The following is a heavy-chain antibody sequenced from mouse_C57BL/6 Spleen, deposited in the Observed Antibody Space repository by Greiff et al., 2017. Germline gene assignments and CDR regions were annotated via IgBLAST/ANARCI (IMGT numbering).Heavy chain of an antibody. V-gene: IGHV1-61*01. CDR1: GYTFTGYW. D-gene: IGHD1-1*01. Sequence: VQLQQPGAELVRPGSSVKLSCKASGYTFTGYWMDWVKQRPGQGLEWIGNIYPSDSETHYNQKFKDKATLTVDKSSSTAYMQLSSLTSEDSAVYYCAREGYYYGSSYGGFAYWGQGTLVTVSA. J-gene: IGHJ3*01. CDR3: AREGYYYGSSYGGFAY. CDR2: IYPSDSET.